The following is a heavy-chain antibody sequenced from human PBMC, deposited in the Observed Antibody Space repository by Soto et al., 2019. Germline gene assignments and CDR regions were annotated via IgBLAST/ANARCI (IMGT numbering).Heavy chain of an antibody. CDR1: GFTFSNYA. CDR2: ISDSGGST. V-gene: IGHV3-23*01. CDR3: AKNPQFGSSSSWYSAAPDY. D-gene: IGHD6-13*01. Sequence: GGSLRLSCAASGFTFSNYAMSWVRQAPGKGLEWVSAISDSGGSTYYADSVKGRFTISRDNSKNTLYLQMNSLRAEDTAVYYCAKNPQFGSSSSWYSAAPDYWGQGTLVTVSS. J-gene: IGHJ4*02.